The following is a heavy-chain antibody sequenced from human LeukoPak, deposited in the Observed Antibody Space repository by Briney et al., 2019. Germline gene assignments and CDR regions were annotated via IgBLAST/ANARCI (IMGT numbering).Heavy chain of an antibody. CDR1: GYTFTSNY. CDR2: IYPRDGST. V-gene: IGHV1-46*01. J-gene: IGHJ4*02. CDR3: ARDQEGFYY. Sequence: ASVKVSCTASGYTFTSNYIHWVRQAPGQGLEWKGMIYPRDGSTNYAQKFQGRVTVTRDTSTSTVHMELSGLRSEDTAVYFCARDQEGFYYWGQGTLVTVSS.